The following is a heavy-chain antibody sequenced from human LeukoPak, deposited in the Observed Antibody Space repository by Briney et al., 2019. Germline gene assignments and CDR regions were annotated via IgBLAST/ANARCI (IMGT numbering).Heavy chain of an antibody. D-gene: IGHD6-13*01. CDR2: FDPEDGET. V-gene: IGHV1-24*01. J-gene: IGHJ4*02. Sequence: GASVKVSCKVSGYTLTELSMHWVRQAPGKGLEWRGGFDPEDGETIYAQKFQGTLTMTEDTSTDTAYMELSSLRSEDTAVYYCATVPGSVIAAAGTGYYFDYWGQGTLVAVSS. CDR3: ATVPGSVIAAAGTGYYFDY. CDR1: GYTLTELS.